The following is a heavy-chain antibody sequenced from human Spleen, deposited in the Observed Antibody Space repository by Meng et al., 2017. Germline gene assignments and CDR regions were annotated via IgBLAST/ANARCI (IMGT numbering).Heavy chain of an antibody. Sequence: VHLVESGGGVVQPERSLRLSCAASGFTFSSYAMHWVRQAPGKGLEWVSSISGTTSYIYYADSVKGRFTISRDNAKNTLYLQMNSLRAEDTAVYYCARNWYFDLWGRGTLVTVSS. CDR2: ISGTTSYI. CDR1: GFTFSSYA. CDR3: ARNWYFDL. J-gene: IGHJ2*01. V-gene: IGHV3-21*01.